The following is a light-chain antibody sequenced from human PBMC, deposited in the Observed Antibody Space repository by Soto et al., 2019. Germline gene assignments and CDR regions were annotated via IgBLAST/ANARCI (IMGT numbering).Light chain of an antibody. Sequence: SYELTQPPSVSVSPGQTASVTCSGDKLGDKYSSWYPQEPGQSPVLVIYQDNKRPSGIPERFSGSNSGNTASLTIRGTQAMDEADYYCQVWDINTVVFGGGTKVTVL. V-gene: IGLV3-1*01. CDR2: QDN. CDR3: QVWDINTVV. CDR1: KLGDKY. J-gene: IGLJ2*01.